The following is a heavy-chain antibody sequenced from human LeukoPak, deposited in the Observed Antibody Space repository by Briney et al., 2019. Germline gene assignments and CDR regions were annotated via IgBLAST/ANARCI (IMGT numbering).Heavy chain of an antibody. Sequence: SETLSLTCTVSGDSINSLGLWSWVRQPPGKGLEWIGEMYLSGTTHSNPSVKSRVTISVDTSKNQFSLKLSSVTAADTAVYYCARDRRNCSGGSCYSYFDYWGQGTLVTVSS. V-gene: IGHV4-4*02. CDR1: GDSINSLGL. CDR2: MYLSGTT. D-gene: IGHD2-15*01. CDR3: ARDRRNCSGGSCYSYFDY. J-gene: IGHJ4*02.